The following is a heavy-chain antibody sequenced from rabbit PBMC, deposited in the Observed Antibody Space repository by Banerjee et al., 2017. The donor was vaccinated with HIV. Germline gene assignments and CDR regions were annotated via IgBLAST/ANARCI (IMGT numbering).Heavy chain of an antibody. D-gene: IGHD7-1*01. Sequence: QSLEESGGDLVKPGASLTLTCTASGFSFSSGYWICWVRQAPGKGLEWIGCISTGSGNSYYASWAKGRFTISKTSSTTVTLQMTSLTAADTATYFCARADNTDYKYGLWGPGTLVTVS. V-gene: IGHV1S40*01. CDR1: GFSFSSGYW. J-gene: IGHJ4*01. CDR3: ARADNTDYKYGL. CDR2: ISTGSGNS.